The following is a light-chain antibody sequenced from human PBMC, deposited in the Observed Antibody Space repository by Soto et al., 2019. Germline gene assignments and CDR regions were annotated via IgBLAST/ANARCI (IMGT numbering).Light chain of an antibody. V-gene: IGKV1-33*01. CDR3: QQRSNWLT. CDR1: LDITSF. J-gene: IGKJ4*01. Sequence: DIQMTQSPSSLSASVGDRVTITCQASLDITSFLNWYQHKPGRAPKLLIYDASILEAGVPTRFSGSGSGTHFTFTISSLQPEDVATYYCQQRSNWLTFGGGTKVEI. CDR2: DAS.